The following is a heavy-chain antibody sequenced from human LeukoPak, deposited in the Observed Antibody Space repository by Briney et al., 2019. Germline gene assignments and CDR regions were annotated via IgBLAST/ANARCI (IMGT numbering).Heavy chain of an antibody. V-gene: IGHV1-69*13. J-gene: IGHJ4*02. CDR1: GYTFTSYD. CDR2: IIPIFGTA. D-gene: IGHD3-22*01. Sequence: SVKVSCKASGYTFTSYDINWVRQAPGQGLEWMGGIIPIFGTANYAQKFQGRVTITADESTSTAYMELSSLRSEDTAVYYCADDSGRGYFDYWGQGTLVTVSS. CDR3: ADDSGRGYFDY.